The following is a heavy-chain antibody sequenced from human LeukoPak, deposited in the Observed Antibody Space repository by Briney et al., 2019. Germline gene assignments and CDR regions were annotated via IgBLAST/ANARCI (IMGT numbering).Heavy chain of an antibody. J-gene: IGHJ4*02. D-gene: IGHD3-22*01. CDR3: AKVIRGDDSSGYYPSPPFDY. CDR2: ISNDGNKK. CDR1: GFTFSSYG. Sequence: PGGSLRLSCAASGFTFSSYGMHWVRQAPGKGLEWVAVISNDGNKKYYADSVKGRFTISRDNSKNTLSLQVSSRRAEDTAVYYCAKVIRGDDSSGYYPSPPFDYWGQGTLVTVSS. V-gene: IGHV3-30*18.